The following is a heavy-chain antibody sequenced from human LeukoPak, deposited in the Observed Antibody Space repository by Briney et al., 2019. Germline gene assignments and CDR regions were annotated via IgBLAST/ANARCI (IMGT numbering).Heavy chain of an antibody. J-gene: IGHJ6*03. CDR2: IRYDGGDK. D-gene: IGHD3-10*01. CDR3: AKDRTDYYGSGSSLNTDV. V-gene: IGHV3-30*02. CDR1: GYIFSTYA. Sequence: PGGSLRLSCAASGYIFSTYAMHWVRQAPGKGLEWVAFIRYDGGDKYYADSVKGRFTISRDNSKNTLYLQMNSLRADDTAVYYCAKDRTDYYGSGSSLNTDVRGKGTTVTISS.